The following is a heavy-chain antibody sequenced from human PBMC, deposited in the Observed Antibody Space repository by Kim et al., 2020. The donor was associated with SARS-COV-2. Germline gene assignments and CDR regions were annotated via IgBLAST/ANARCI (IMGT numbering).Heavy chain of an antibody. D-gene: IGHD3-22*01. V-gene: IGHV1-69*13. J-gene: IGHJ3*02. CDR1: GGTFSSYA. CDR3: ARVEPSSYYDSSGYSGI. CDR2: IIPIFGTA. Sequence: SVKVSCKASGGTFSSYAISWVRQAPGQGLEWMGGIIPIFGTANYAQKFQGIVTITADESTSTDYMELSSLRSEDTAPEYCARVEPSSYYDSSGYSGIWG.